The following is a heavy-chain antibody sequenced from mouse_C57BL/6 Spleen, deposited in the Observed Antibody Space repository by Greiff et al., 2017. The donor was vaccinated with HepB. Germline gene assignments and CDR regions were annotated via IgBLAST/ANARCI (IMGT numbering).Heavy chain of an antibody. Sequence: QVQLQQPGAELVKPGASVKLSCKASGYTFTSYWMHWVKQRPGQGLEWIGMIHPNSGSTNYNEKFKSKATLTVAKSSSTAYMQLSSLTSEDSAVYYCAREGYGSSRGYFDVWGTGTTVTVSS. CDR2: IHPNSGST. D-gene: IGHD1-1*01. V-gene: IGHV1-64*01. CDR3: AREGYGSSRGYFDV. CDR1: GYTFTSYW. J-gene: IGHJ1*03.